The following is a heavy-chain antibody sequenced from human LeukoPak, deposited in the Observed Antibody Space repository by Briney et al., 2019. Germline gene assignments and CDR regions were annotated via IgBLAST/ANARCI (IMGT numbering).Heavy chain of an antibody. J-gene: IGHJ6*02. CDR3: ARDSQRGSYQYYYYCMDV. CDR1: GYTFTGYY. D-gene: IGHD1-26*01. Sequence: ASVKVSCKASGYTFTGYYMHWVRQAPGQGLEWMGWINPNSGGTNYAQKFQGRVTMTRDTSISTAYMELSRLRSDDTAVYYCARDSQRGSYQYYYYCMDVWGQGTTVTVSS. V-gene: IGHV1-2*02. CDR2: INPNSGGT.